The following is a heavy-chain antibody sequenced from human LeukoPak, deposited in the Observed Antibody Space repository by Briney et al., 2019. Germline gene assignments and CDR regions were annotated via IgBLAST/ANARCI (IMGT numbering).Heavy chain of an antibody. J-gene: IGHJ4*02. CDR3: ARRKEVQTTFDY. CDR1: GFVFSNYW. V-gene: IGHV3-7*01. Sequence: PGGSLRLSCVASGFVFSNYWMGWVRQAPGKGLERVANIKEDGGETYYVDSVKGRFTISRDNAKNSLDLQMNSLRDEDTAVYYCARRKEVQTTFDYWGQGTLVTVSS. CDR2: IKEDGGET. D-gene: IGHD4/OR15-4a*01.